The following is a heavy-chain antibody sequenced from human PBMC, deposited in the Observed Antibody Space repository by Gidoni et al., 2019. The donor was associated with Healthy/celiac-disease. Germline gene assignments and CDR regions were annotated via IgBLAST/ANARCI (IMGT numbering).Heavy chain of an antibody. CDR1: GFHFSRDG. D-gene: IGHD3-3*01. CDR3: AKDHQVTIFGVVSPLGY. V-gene: IGHV3-30*18. CDR2: ISYEGSNK. Sequence: QVQLVESGGGVVQPGRSLRLSCADSGFHFSRDGMHWVRQAPVKGLEWVAFISYEGSNKYYADYVKGRFTISRDNSKNTMYLQMNSLRAEDTAVYYCAKDHQVTIFGVVSPLGYWGQGTLVTVSS. J-gene: IGHJ4*02.